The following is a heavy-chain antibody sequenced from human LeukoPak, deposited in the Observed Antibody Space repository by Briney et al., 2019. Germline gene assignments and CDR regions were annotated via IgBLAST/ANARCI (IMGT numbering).Heavy chain of an antibody. Sequence: GESLKISCKGSGYSFTSYWIGWVRQMPGKGLEWMGNNYPGDSDTRYSPSFQGHVTISADKSISTAYLQWSSLKASDTAMYYCARHHYYDSSGYFDYWGQGTLVTVSS. J-gene: IGHJ4*02. CDR1: GYSFTSYW. D-gene: IGHD3-22*01. CDR2: NYPGDSDT. CDR3: ARHHYYDSSGYFDY. V-gene: IGHV5-51*01.